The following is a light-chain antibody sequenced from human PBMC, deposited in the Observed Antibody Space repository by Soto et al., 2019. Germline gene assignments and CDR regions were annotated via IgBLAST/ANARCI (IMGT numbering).Light chain of an antibody. Sequence: EIVLTQSPGTLSLSPGERATLSCRASQSVSSSHLAWYQQKPGRAPTLLIYGASSRATGIPDRFSGSGSGTDFTLTISRLEPGDVAVYYCQQYGSLWTFGQGTKVEIK. J-gene: IGKJ1*01. CDR1: QSVSSSH. CDR2: GAS. CDR3: QQYGSLWT. V-gene: IGKV3-20*01.